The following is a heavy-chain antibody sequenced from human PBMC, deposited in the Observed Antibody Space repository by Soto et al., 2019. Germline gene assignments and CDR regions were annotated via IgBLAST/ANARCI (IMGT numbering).Heavy chain of an antibody. V-gene: IGHV4-39*01. J-gene: IGHJ3*02. CDR3: ARPAVAAASSGAFDI. CDR2: IYYSGST. CDR1: GGSISSSSYY. Sequence: SATLSLTCTVSGGSISSSSYYWGWISQPPGKGLEWIGSIYYSGSTYYNPSLKSRVTISVDTSKNQFSLKLSSVTAADTAVYYCARPAVAAASSGAFDIWGQGTMVTVSS. D-gene: IGHD6-19*01.